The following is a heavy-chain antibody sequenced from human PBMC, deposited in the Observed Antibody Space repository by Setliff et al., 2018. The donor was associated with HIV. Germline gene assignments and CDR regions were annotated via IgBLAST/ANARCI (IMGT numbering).Heavy chain of an antibody. CDR3: ARAQIAAPRPYEY. V-gene: IGHV4-38-2*02. CDR2: FYYSGSS. Sequence: PSETLSLTCTVSGYSISNDYYWGWIRQPPGKGLEWIGNFYYSGSSHYNPSLKSRVTISVDTSKNQFSLRLTSVTAADTALYYCARAQIAAPRPYEYWGQGTLVTVSS. CDR1: GYSISNDYY. J-gene: IGHJ4*02. D-gene: IGHD6-6*01.